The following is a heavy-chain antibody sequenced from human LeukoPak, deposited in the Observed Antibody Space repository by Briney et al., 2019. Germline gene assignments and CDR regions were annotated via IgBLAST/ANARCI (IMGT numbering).Heavy chain of an antibody. CDR3: AKDGSSSWYYYYYGMDV. J-gene: IGHJ6*02. D-gene: IGHD6-13*01. Sequence: PGASLRLSCAASGFTFSSYAMTWVRQAPGKGPEWVSTISGSGGSTYSADSVKGRFTISRDNSKNTLYLQMSSLRAEDTAVYYCAKDGSSSWYYYYYGMDVWGQGTTVTVSS. CDR1: GFTFSSYA. V-gene: IGHV3-23*01. CDR2: ISGSGGST.